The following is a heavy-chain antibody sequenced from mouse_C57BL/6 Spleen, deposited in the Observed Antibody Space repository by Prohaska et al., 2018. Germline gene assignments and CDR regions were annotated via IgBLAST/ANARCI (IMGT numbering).Heavy chain of an antibody. Sequence: DVQLQESGPGLVKPSQSLSLTCSVTGYSITSGYYWNWIRQFPGNKLEWMGYISYDGSNNYNPSLKNRISITRDTAKNQFFLKLNSVTTEDTATYYCARERVGDAMDYWGQGTSVTVSS. CDR3: ARERVGDAMDY. CDR2: ISYDGSN. D-gene: IGHD1-1*01. J-gene: IGHJ4*01. V-gene: IGHV3-6*01. CDR1: GYSITSGYY.